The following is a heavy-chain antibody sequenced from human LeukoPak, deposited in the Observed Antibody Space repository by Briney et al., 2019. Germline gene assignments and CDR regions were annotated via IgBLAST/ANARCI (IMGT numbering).Heavy chain of an antibody. CDR3: ARVPSYYDSSGIDY. V-gene: IGHV1-69*13. J-gene: IGHJ4*02. CDR2: IIPILGTA. Sequence: SVKVSCKASGGTFSSYAISWVRQAPGQGLEWMGGIIPILGTANYAQKFQGRVTITADESTSTAYMELSSLRSEDTAVYYCARVPSYYDSSGIDYWGQGTLVTVS. D-gene: IGHD3-22*01. CDR1: GGTFSSYA.